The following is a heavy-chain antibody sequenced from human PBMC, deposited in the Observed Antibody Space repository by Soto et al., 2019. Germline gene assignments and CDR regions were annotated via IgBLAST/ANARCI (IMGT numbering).Heavy chain of an antibody. V-gene: IGHV3-30*18. CDR2: ISYDGSNK. CDR3: AKDLVAWSNYYYYGMDV. D-gene: IGHD6-6*01. J-gene: IGHJ6*02. CDR1: GFTFSNYG. Sequence: QVQLVESGGGVVQPGGSLRLSCVVSGFTFSNYGMHWVRQAPGKGLEWVAVISYDGSNKYYADSVNGRFTISRDNSKNTLYLQMNSLRVEDTAVYYCAKDLVAWSNYYYYGMDVWGQGTTVTVSS.